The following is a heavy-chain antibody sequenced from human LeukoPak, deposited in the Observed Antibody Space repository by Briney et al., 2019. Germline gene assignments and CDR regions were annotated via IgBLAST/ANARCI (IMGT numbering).Heavy chain of an antibody. J-gene: IGHJ5*02. CDR2: IYYSGSS. V-gene: IGHV4-31*03. CDR3: AREGPYCSSASCYVANWFDP. D-gene: IGHD2-2*01. Sequence: TSETLSLTCTVSGDSISSGGYYWTWIRQHPGKGLEWIGNIYYSGSSYYNPSLKSRVTMSLDMANNQFSLEVTSVTDADTAVYYCAREGPYCSSASCYVANWFDPWGQGTPVTVSS. CDR1: GDSISSGGYY.